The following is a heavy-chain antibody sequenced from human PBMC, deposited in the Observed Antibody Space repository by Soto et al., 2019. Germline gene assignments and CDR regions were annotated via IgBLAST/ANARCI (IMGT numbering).Heavy chain of an antibody. CDR1: GGSISSHY. CDR3: ARQGYSSSGSYYYYMDV. D-gene: IGHD6-13*01. CDR2: IYYSGGT. J-gene: IGHJ6*03. Sequence: SETLSLTCTVSGGSISSHYWSWIRQPPGKGLEWIGYIYYSGGTKYNPLLKSRVTISVDTSKNQFSLKLSSVTAADTAVYYCARQGYSSSGSYYYYMDVWGKGTTVTVSS. V-gene: IGHV4-59*08.